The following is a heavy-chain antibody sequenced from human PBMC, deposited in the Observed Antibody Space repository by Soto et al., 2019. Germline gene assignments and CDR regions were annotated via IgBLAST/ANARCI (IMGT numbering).Heavy chain of an antibody. CDR3: ARAVDTAMVFDY. J-gene: IGHJ4*02. CDR1: GGTFSRYA. CDR2: IIPSFGTA. V-gene: IGHV1-69*06. D-gene: IGHD5-18*01. Sequence: VKVSCEASGGTFSRYAISWGRPAPVQGLAWMGGIIPSFGTANYAQKVQGRFTITADKSTSTAYMELSSLRSEDTAVYYCARAVDTAMVFDYWGQGTLVTVSS.